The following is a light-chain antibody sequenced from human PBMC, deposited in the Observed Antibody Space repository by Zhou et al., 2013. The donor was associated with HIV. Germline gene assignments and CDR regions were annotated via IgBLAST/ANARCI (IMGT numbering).Light chain of an antibody. Sequence: DIQMTQSPSSVSASVGDRVTITCRASHDISSWLAWYQQKPGEVPKLLIYGASNLLSGVPSRFSGSGSGTDFTLTISSLQPEDFATYYCLQTNSFPWTFGPGTKVDI. V-gene: IGKV1-12*01. CDR2: GAS. CDR3: LQTNSFPWT. CDR1: HDISSW. J-gene: IGKJ1*01.